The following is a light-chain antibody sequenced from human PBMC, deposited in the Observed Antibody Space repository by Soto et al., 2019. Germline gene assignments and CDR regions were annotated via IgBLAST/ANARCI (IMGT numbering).Light chain of an antibody. Sequence: DLQMTQSPSTLSASVGDRVTITCRASASISSWLAWYQQQPGKAPKLLIYKSSILENGVPSRFSGGGSGTEFTLTISSLQPDDFATYYCQQYGAFGQGTKVEIK. V-gene: IGKV1-5*03. CDR2: KSS. J-gene: IGKJ1*01. CDR3: QQYGA. CDR1: ASISSW.